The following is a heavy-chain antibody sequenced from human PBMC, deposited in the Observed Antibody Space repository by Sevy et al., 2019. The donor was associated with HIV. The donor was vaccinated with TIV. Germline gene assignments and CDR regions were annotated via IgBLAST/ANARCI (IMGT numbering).Heavy chain of an antibody. D-gene: IGHD6-19*01. J-gene: IGHJ4*02. Sequence: GGSLRLSCVASGFSFRDYAIHWVRQGPGKGLEWVAVVSFDGGNKYYPDSVKGRFTVSRDNSKNTLFLQMDSLRGEDKAVYYCARGPYSSGLRFDYWGQGTLVTVSS. CDR1: GFSFRDYA. CDR3: ARGPYSSGLRFDY. CDR2: VSFDGGNK. V-gene: IGHV3-30*04.